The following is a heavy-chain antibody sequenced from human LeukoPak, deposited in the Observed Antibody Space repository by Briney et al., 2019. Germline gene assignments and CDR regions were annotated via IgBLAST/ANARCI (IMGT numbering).Heavy chain of an antibody. J-gene: IGHJ3*02. CDR3: ARDGYLVDDDAFDI. CDR1: GFTFSNYG. Sequence: GGSLRLSCAASGFTFSNYGMHWVRQAPGKGLEWVAVIWYDGSNKYYADSVKGRFTISRDNSKNTLFLQMNSLRAEDTAVYHCARDGYLVDDDAFDIWGQGTMVTVSS. D-gene: IGHD2-15*01. V-gene: IGHV3-33*01. CDR2: IWYDGSNK.